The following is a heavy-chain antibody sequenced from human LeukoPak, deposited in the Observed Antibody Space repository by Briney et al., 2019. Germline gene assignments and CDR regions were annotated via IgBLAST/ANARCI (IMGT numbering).Heavy chain of an antibody. CDR3: ARDLVLSRYSSWKRDAFDI. CDR2: ISAYNGNT. D-gene: IGHD6-13*01. J-gene: IGHJ3*02. CDR1: GYTFTSYG. Sequence: ASVKVSCKASGYTFTSYGISWVRQAPGQGLEWMGWISAYNGNTNCAQKLQGRVTMTTDTSTSTAYMELRSLRSDDTAVYYCARDLVLSRYSSWKRDAFDIWGQGTMVTVSS. V-gene: IGHV1-18*01.